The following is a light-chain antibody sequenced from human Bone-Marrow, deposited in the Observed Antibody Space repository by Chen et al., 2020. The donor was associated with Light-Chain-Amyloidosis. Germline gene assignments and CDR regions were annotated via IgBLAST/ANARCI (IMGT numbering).Light chain of an antibody. CDR1: DLPTKY. J-gene: IGLJ2*01. CDR2: RDT. CDR3: QAADSSGTYEVI. V-gene: IGLV3-25*03. Sequence: SYELTQPPSVSVSPGQTARITCSGDDLPTKYAYWYQQKPGQAPVLVIHRDTERPSGISERFSRSSSGTTATLTIIGVQAEDEADYHCQAADSSGTYEVIFGGGTKLTVL.